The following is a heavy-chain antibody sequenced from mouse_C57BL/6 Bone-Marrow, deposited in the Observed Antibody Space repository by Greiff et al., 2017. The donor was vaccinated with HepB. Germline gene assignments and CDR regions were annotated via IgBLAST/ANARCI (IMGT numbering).Heavy chain of an antibody. CDR2: IYPGSGNT. V-gene: IGHV1-76*01. J-gene: IGHJ2*01. D-gene: IGHD1-1*01. CDR3: ARRGSSLDY. CDR1: GYTFTSYW. Sequence: QVQLQQPGAELVKPGASVKLSCKASGYTFTSYWMHWVKQRPGRGLEWIGRIYPGSGNTYYNEKFKGKATLTAEKSSSTAYMQLSSLTSEDSAVYFCARRGSSLDYWGQGTTLTVSS.